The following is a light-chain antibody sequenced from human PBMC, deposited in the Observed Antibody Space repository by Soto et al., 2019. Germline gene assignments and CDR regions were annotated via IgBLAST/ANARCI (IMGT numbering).Light chain of an antibody. Sequence: NFMLTQPHSVSESPGKTVTISCTRSSGSIASNFVQWSQQRPGSSPTTVIYQDNQRPSGAPHRFSGSIDRSSNSASLTISGLRTEDEADYYCQSYDESSHVFGTGTKLTVL. CDR1: SGSIASNF. CDR3: QSYDESSHV. J-gene: IGLJ1*01. V-gene: IGLV6-57*01. CDR2: QDN.